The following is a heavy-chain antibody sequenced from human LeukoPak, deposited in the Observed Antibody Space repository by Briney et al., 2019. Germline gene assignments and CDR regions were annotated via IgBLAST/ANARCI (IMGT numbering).Heavy chain of an antibody. CDR2: INPDSGGT. D-gene: IGHD5-12*01. J-gene: IGHJ5*02. V-gene: IGHV1-2*02. Sequence: ASVKVSCKAPGYSFSDYYIHWLRQAPGQGLEWMGWINPDSGGTNYAQRFQGRVTMTRDTSITTVYMELSRLRSDDTAVFYCTREARAGNWFDPWGQGTPVIVPS. CDR1: GYSFSDYY. CDR3: TREARAGNWFDP.